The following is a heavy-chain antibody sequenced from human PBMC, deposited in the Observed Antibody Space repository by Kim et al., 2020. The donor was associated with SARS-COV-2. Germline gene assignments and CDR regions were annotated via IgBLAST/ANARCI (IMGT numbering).Heavy chain of an antibody. D-gene: IGHD6-13*01. CDR3: ARSPYWQQPKHLDY. Sequence: SQKFQGRVPITRDTSASTAYMELSSLRSEDTAVYYCARSPYWQQPKHLDYWGQGTLVTVSS. J-gene: IGHJ4*02. V-gene: IGHV1-3*01.